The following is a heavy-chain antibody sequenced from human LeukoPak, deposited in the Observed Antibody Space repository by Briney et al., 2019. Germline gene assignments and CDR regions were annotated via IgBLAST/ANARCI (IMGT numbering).Heavy chain of an antibody. Sequence: GGSLRLSCAASGFTLSTYDMNWVRQAPGKGLEWVSYISRSGHNIKYAESVKGRFTISRDNAKNSVFLQMNSLRAEDTALYYCARDRVSAWYFDYWGQGTLITVSS. CDR2: ISRSGHNI. CDR1: GFTLSTYD. D-gene: IGHD6-19*01. J-gene: IGHJ4*02. V-gene: IGHV3-48*03. CDR3: ARDRVSAWYFDY.